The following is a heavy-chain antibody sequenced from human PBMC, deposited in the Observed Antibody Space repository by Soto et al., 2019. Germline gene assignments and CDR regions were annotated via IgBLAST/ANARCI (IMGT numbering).Heavy chain of an antibody. V-gene: IGHV3-7*03. CDR1: GFTFSSYW. CDR2: IKQDGSEK. CDR3: ARDDYVFWNYYYGMDV. Sequence: EVQLVESGGGLVQPGGSLRLSCAASGFTFSSYWMSWVRQAPGKGLEWVANIKQDGSEKYYVDSVKGRFTISRDNAKNSLYLQMNSLRAEDTAVDYCARDDYVFWNYYYGMDVWGQGTTVTVAS. D-gene: IGHD3-3*01. J-gene: IGHJ6*02.